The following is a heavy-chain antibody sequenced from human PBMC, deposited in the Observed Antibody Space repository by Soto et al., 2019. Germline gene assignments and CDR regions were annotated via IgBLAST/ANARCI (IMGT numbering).Heavy chain of an antibody. J-gene: IGHJ4*02. CDR3: ATLSESRSVFDY. CDR2: IVVASAAA. V-gene: IGHV1-58*01. D-gene: IGHD2-2*01. CDR1: GFSFSDSA. Sequence: QIQLVQSGPEVKKPGTSVKVSCKASGFSFSDSAVQWVRQTRGQRLEWIGWIVVASAAADYAQDFQGRVTITRDTSTSTSYMELTGLRPEDTALYFCATLSESRSVFDYWGQGTLVTVSS.